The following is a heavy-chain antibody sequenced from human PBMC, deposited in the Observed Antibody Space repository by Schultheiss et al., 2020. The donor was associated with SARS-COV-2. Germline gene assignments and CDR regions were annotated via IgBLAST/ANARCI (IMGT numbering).Heavy chain of an antibody. D-gene: IGHD4-17*01. Sequence: ASVKVSCKASGYTFTSYGISWVRQAPGQGLEWMGWISAYNGNTNYAQKLQGRVTITADESTSTAYMELSSLRSEDTAVYYCARESTVMTTVSLLDYWGQGTLVTVSS. CDR2: ISAYNGNT. V-gene: IGHV1-18*01. CDR3: ARESTVMTTVSLLDY. CDR1: GYTFTSYG. J-gene: IGHJ4*02.